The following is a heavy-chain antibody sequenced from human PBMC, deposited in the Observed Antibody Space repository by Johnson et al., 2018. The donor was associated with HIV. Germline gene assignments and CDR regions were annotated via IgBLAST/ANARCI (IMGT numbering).Heavy chain of an antibody. J-gene: IGHJ3*02. Sequence: QVQLVESGGGLVKPGGSLRLSCAASGFTFSDYYMSWIRQAPGKGLEWVAVISYDGGNKYYADSVKGRFTISRDNSKNTLYLQMNSLRAEDTAVYYCARDPYGSGPYVAFDIWGQGTMVTVSS. CDR3: ARDPYGSGPYVAFDI. D-gene: IGHD3-10*01. V-gene: IGHV3-30*03. CDR1: GFTFSDYY. CDR2: ISYDGGNK.